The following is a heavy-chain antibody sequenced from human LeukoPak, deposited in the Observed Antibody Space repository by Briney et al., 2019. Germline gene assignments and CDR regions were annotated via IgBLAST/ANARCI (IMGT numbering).Heavy chain of an antibody. V-gene: IGHV4-30-4*01. J-gene: IGHJ4*02. CDR2: IYYSGTT. Sequence: SSETLSLTCTVSGGSVSSGDYYWSWIRQPPGKGLEWIGYIYYSGTTDYNPSLKSRLTISVDTSKNQFSLKLSSVTGADTAVYYCASGSVTTLLFDFWGQGTLVTVSS. D-gene: IGHD3-10*01. CDR1: GGSVSSGDYY. CDR3: ASGSVTTLLFDF.